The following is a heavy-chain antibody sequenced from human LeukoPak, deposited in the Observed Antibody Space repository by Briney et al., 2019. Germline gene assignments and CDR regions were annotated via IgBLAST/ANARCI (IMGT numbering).Heavy chain of an antibody. CDR3: ARESGRVATMLRGWFAP. V-gene: IGHV3-7*01. CDR2: IKQDGSEK. CDR1: GFTFSSYW. D-gene: IGHD5-12*01. Sequence: PGGSLRLSCAASGFTFSSYWMSWVRQAPGEGLEWVANIKQDGSEKYYVDSVKGRFTISRDNAKNSLYLRVNSLRAEDTAVYYCARESGRVATMLRGWFAPGGEGTLLTLSS. J-gene: IGHJ5*02.